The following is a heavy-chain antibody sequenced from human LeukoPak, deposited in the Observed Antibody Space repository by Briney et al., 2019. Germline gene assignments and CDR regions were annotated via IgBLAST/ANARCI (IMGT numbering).Heavy chain of an antibody. Sequence: PGGSLRLSCAASGFTFSASTIHWLRQAPGRGPEWIARIRNKADNYATAYAPSVTGRFTISRDDSMSTTYLQMSGLKSEDTAVYYCARLIRCPSSGNYTDVWGKGTTVTVSS. CDR3: ARLIRCPSSGNYTDV. V-gene: IGHV3-73*01. CDR1: GFTFSAST. D-gene: IGHD1-14*01. J-gene: IGHJ6*03. CDR2: IRNKADNYAT.